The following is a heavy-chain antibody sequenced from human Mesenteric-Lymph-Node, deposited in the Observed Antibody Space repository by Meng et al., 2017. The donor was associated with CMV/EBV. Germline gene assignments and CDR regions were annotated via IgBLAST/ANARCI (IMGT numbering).Heavy chain of an antibody. J-gene: IGHJ6*02. D-gene: IGHD1-26*01. CDR3: AKDVGATPYYYYGMDV. CDR1: GFTFSSSA. Sequence: LSLTCAASGFTFSSSAMTWVRQAPGKGLECLSVIYSGGSSTYYADSVKGRFTISRDNSKNTLYLQMNSLRAEDTAVYYCAKDVGATPYYYYGMDVWGQGTTVTVSS. V-gene: IGHV3-23*03. CDR2: IYSGGSST.